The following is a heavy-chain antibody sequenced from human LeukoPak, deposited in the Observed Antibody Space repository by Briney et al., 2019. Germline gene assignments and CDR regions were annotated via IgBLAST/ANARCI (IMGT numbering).Heavy chain of an antibody. V-gene: IGHV5-51*01. CDR1: GYSFTSYW. CDR3: ATSWEYCSSTSCYRFDY. J-gene: IGHJ4*02. D-gene: IGHD2-2*02. CDR2: IYPGDSDT. Sequence: GESLKTSCKGSGYSFTSYWIGWVRQMPGKGLEWMGIIYPGDSDTRYSPSFQGQVTISADKSISTAYLQWSSLKASDTAMYYCATSWEYCSSTSCYRFDYWGQGTLVTVSS.